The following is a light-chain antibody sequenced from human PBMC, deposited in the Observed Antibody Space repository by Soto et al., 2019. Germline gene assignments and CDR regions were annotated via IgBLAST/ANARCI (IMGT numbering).Light chain of an antibody. CDR2: DIS. J-gene: IGKJ1*01. CDR3: QQYNSYS. V-gene: IGKV1-5*01. Sequence: DIQMTQSPSTLSASVGDRVTITCRASQSISDWLAWYQQKPGKAPKLLIYDISNLEIGVPSRFSGSGSETEFTLTISGLQPDDFATYYCQQYNSYSFGQGTNVEIK. CDR1: QSISDW.